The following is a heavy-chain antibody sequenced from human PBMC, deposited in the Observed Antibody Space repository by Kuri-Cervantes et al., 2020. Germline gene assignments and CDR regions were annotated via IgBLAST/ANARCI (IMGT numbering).Heavy chain of an antibody. CDR2: IIPIFGTA. D-gene: IGHD4-17*01. CDR3: ARASDYGDYVGCFDY. CDR1: GGTFSSYA. J-gene: IGHJ4*02. V-gene: IGHV1-69*06. Sequence: SVKVSCKASGGTFSSYAISWVRQAPGQGLEWMGGIIPIFGTANYAQKFQGRATITADKSTSTAYMELSSLRSEDTAVYYCARASDYGDYVGCFDYWGQGTLVTVSS.